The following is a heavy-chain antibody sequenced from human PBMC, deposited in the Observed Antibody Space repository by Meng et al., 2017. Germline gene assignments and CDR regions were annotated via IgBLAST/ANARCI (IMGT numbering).Heavy chain of an antibody. V-gene: IGHV3-11*01. Sequence: GGSLRLSCAASGFTFSNYYMSWVRQAPGKGLEWVSYISSSGSTTYYADSVKGRFTISRDNSKNSLYLQMNSLRAEDTAVYYCITGIVETRSGWYGENSFDIWGQGTMVTVSS. J-gene: IGHJ3*02. CDR3: ITGIVETRSGWYGENSFDI. D-gene: IGHD6-19*01. CDR1: GFTFSNYY. CDR2: ISSSGSTT.